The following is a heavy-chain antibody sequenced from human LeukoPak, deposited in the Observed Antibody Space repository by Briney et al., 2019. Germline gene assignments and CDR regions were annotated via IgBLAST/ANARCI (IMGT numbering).Heavy chain of an antibody. CDR1: GGSFSGYY. CDR2: INHSGST. CDR3: ARGRKYYDFWSGYSSHFDY. J-gene: IGHJ4*02. V-gene: IGHV4-34*01. D-gene: IGHD3-3*01. Sequence: SETLSIMCAVYGGSFSGYYWSWIRQPPGKGLEWIGEINHSGSTNYNPSLKSRVTISVDTSKNQFSLKLSSVTAADTAVYYCARGRKYYDFWSGYSSHFDYWGQGTLVTVSS.